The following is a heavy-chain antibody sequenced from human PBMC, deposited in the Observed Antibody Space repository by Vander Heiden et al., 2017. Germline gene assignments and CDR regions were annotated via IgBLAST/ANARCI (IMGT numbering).Heavy chain of an antibody. Sequence: EVQLVESGGDLVQPGGSLRLSCAASGFIFGSYSMNWVRQAPGKVMEGISYMGGSSSTIHYEDSVKGRFTISGDNADDSLYLQMNSPGDEDTAVYYGARDLGIFAVAPPRYFYGLDVWGQGTTVTGS. V-gene: IGHV3-48*02. CDR2: MGGSSSTI. CDR1: GFIFGSYS. J-gene: IGHJ6*02. D-gene: IGHD3-3*01. CDR3: ARDLGIFAVAPPRYFYGLDV.